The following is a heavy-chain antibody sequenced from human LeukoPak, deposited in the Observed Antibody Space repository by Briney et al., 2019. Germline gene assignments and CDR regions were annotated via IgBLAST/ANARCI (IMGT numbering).Heavy chain of an antibody. CDR1: GFTFSSYA. CDR2: ISGSGGST. J-gene: IGHJ4*02. CDR3: AKDLVGAPGFDY. D-gene: IGHD1-26*01. V-gene: IGHV3-23*01. Sequence: GGSLRLSXAASGFTFSSYAMSWVRQAPGKGLEWVSAISGSGGSTYYADSVKGRFTISRDNSKNTLYLQMNSLRAEDTAVYYCAKDLVGAPGFDYWGQGTLVTVSS.